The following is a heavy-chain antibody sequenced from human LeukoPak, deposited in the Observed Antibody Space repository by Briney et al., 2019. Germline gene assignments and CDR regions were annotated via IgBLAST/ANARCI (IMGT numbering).Heavy chain of an antibody. D-gene: IGHD2-2*01. V-gene: IGHV4-59*08. CDR3: ARNGTSSYFDY. J-gene: IGHJ4*02. Sequence: SETLSLTCTVSGGSISSYYWSWIRQPPGKGLEWIGYIYYSGSTNYNPSLKSRVTISVDTPKNQFSLKLSAVTAADTAVYYCARNGTSSYFDYWGQGTLVTVSS. CDR2: IYYSGST. CDR1: GGSISSYY.